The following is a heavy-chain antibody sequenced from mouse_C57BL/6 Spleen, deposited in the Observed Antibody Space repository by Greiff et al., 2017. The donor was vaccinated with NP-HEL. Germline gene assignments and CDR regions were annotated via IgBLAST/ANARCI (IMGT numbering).Heavy chain of an antibody. D-gene: IGHD1-1*01. J-gene: IGHJ4*01. CDR1: GFTFSDYG. Sequence: EVKVEESGGGLVKPGGSLKLSCAASGFTFSDYGMHWVRQAPEKGLEWVAYISSGSSTIYYADTVKGRFTISRDNAKNTLFLQMTSLRSEDTAMYYCARIVARYYYAMDYWGQGTSVTVSS. CDR3: ARIVARYYYAMDY. CDR2: ISSGSSTI. V-gene: IGHV5-17*01.